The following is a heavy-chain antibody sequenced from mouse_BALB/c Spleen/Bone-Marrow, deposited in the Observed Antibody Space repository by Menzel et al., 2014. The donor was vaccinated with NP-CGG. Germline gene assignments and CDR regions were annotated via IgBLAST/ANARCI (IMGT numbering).Heavy chain of an antibody. V-gene: IGHV1-69*01. CDR3: ARGGANVDY. CDR2: IGISDSYT. CDR1: GHTFTDHW. Sequence: VQLQQSGAELVMPGASVKMSCKASGHTFTDHWMHWVKQRPGQGLEWIGAIGISDSYTTYNQKFEGKATLTVDESSSTAYMQLSRLTSEDSAVYYCARGGANVDYWGQGTTLTVSS. J-gene: IGHJ2*01.